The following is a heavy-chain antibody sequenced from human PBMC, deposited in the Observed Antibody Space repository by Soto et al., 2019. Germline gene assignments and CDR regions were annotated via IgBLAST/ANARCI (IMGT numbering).Heavy chain of an antibody. V-gene: IGHV3-72*01. Sequence: PGGSLRLSCAGSGFTLSDHYIDWVRQAPGKGLEWVGRSRDKAQGYSTAYAASAKGRFTTSRDESKNSVYLQMNSLKTEDTAVYYCAKVIATSAHYYYYGMDVWGQGTTVTVSS. J-gene: IGHJ6*02. D-gene: IGHD6-13*01. CDR3: AKVIATSAHYYYYGMDV. CDR2: SRDKAQGYST. CDR1: GFTLSDHY.